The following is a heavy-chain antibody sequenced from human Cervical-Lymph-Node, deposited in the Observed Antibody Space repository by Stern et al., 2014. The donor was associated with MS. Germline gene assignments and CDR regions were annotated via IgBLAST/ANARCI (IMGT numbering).Heavy chain of an antibody. D-gene: IGHD1-26*01. Sequence: QVQLVQSGAEVKKPGSSVKVSCNVSGGTFSSYTLNWVRQAPGQGLEWMGGIIPIFATTNYPQRVQGKVTITADGSTSTTYLEVSSLTSEDTAVYYCAREGIPGAGGTFDNWGQGTLVIVSS. V-gene: IGHV1-69*01. J-gene: IGHJ4*02. CDR2: IIPIFATT. CDR1: GGTFSSYT. CDR3: AREGIPGAGGTFDN.